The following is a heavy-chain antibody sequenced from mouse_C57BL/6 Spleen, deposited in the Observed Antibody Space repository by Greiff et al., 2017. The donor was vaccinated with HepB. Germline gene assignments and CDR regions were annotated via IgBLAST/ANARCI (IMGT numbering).Heavy chain of an antibody. J-gene: IGHJ3*01. D-gene: IGHD2-4*01. CDR1: GFTFSDYG. CDR3: ARKEGYDYDGTWFAY. V-gene: IGHV5-17*01. Sequence: EVKVVESGGGLVKPGGSLKLSCAASGFTFSDYGMHWVRQAPEKGLEWVAYISSGSSTIYYADTVKGRFTISRDNAKNTLFLQMTSLRSEDTAMYYCARKEGYDYDGTWFAYWGQGTLVTVSA. CDR2: ISSGSSTI.